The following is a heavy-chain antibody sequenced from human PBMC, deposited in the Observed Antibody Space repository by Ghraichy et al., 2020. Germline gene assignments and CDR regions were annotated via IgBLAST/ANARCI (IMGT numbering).Heavy chain of an antibody. CDR1: GLTFNKYA. CDR2: ISSNGGTT. J-gene: IGHJ6*02. CDR3: ARVDCGDDCYSDFYYYYYGMDV. D-gene: IGHD2-21*02. Sequence: GGSLRLSCAASGLTFNKYAMHWVRQAPGKGLEYVSGISSNGGTTHYANSVKGRFTISRDNSKNTLYLQMGSLRAEDMAVYYCARVDCGDDCYSDFYYYYYGMDVWGQGTTVNVSS. V-gene: IGHV3-64*01.